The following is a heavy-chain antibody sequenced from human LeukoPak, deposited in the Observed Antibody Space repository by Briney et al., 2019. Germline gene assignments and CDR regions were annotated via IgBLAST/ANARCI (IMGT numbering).Heavy chain of an antibody. V-gene: IGHV1-18*01. CDR1: VYTFTSSG. Sequence: APGKVSCKASVYTFTSSGISWVRQAPGQRLGWTGWISAYNGNTNYAQTLQGRVTMTTDTSTSTAYMELRSLRSDDTAVYYCARCDILTGYGDAFDIWGQGTMVTVSS. CDR3: ARCDILTGYGDAFDI. D-gene: IGHD3-9*01. CDR2: ISAYNGNT. J-gene: IGHJ3*02.